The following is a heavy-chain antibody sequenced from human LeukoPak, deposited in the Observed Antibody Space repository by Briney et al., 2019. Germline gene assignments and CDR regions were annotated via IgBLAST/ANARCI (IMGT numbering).Heavy chain of an antibody. V-gene: IGHV4-34*01. D-gene: IGHD6-19*01. Sequence: XGSXXXXYWSWIRXPPGKGLEWIGEINHSGSTNYNPSLKSRVTISVDTSKNQFSLKLSSVTAADTAVYYCARGGGIAVAGPFDYWGQGTLVTVSS. CDR3: ARGGGIAVAGPFDY. CDR1: XGSXXXXY. CDR2: INHSGST. J-gene: IGHJ4*02.